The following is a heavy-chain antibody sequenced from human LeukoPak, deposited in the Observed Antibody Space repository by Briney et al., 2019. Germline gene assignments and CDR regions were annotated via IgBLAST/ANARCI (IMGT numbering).Heavy chain of an antibody. Sequence: GGSLRLSCAASGFTVSSNYMSWVHQAPGKGLEWVSVIYSGGSTYYADSVKGRFTISRDNSKNTLYLQMNSLRAEDTAVYYCAGERGEYYYYDYWGQGTLVTVSS. J-gene: IGHJ4*02. V-gene: IGHV3-53*01. CDR1: GFTVSSNY. D-gene: IGHD3-16*01. CDR3: AGERGEYYYYDY. CDR2: IYSGGST.